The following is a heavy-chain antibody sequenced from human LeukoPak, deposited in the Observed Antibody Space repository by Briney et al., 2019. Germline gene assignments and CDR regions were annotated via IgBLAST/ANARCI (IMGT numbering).Heavy chain of an antibody. CDR1: GGSISDGGYY. J-gene: IGHJ4*02. V-gene: IGHV4-31*03. D-gene: IGHD1-26*01. CDR3: ARVNSGSYPYYFDS. CDR2: IYYSGNT. Sequence: PSQTLSLTCTVSGGSISDGGYYWSWIRQHPGKGLECIGYIYYSGNTYYNPSLKSRVTISVDTSKNQFSLKLTSVTAADTAVYFCARVNSGSYPYYFDSWGQGTLVTVSS.